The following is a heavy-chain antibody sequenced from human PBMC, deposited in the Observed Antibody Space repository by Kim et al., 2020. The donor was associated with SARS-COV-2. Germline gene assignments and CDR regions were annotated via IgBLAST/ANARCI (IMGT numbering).Heavy chain of an antibody. CDR2: IYYSGST. V-gene: IGHV4-59*13. Sequence: SETLSLTCTVSGGSISSYYWSWIRQPPGKGLEWIGYIYYSGSTNYNPSLKSRVTISVDTSKNQFSLKLSSVTAADTAVYYCARDPGRSGYPPSYYGMDVWGQGTTVTVSS. D-gene: IGHD3-3*01. CDR3: ARDPGRSGYPPSYYGMDV. CDR1: GGSISSYY. J-gene: IGHJ6*02.